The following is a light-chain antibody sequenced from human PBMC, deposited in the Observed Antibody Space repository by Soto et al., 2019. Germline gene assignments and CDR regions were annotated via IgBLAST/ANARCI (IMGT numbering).Light chain of an antibody. V-gene: IGKV3-20*01. J-gene: IGKJ2*03. CDR3: QQYGRSPLYS. CDR1: ERVSSSY. Sequence: EIVLTQSPVTLSLSPGESATLSCRASERVSSSYLAWYQQRRGQAPRLLIYDTSSRATGIPDRFTGSGSGTDVTLTICRVETAGFAVYYCQQYGRSPLYSFGQGTKLEIK. CDR2: DTS.